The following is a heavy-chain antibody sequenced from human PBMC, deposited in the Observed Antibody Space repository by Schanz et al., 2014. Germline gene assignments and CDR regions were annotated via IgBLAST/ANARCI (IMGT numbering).Heavy chain of an antibody. V-gene: IGHV3-66*01. Sequence: EVQLVASGGGLVQPGGSLRLSCAASGFAVDNYYMSCVRQAPGRGLEWVSIIFTDGRTYYADSVRGRITMSRDNSKNTMYLQINNLRADDTAVYYCARELPGVVAFDFWGQGTMVTVSS. J-gene: IGHJ3*01. D-gene: IGHD7-27*01. CDR1: GFAVDNYY. CDR3: ARELPGVVAFDF. CDR2: IFTDGRT.